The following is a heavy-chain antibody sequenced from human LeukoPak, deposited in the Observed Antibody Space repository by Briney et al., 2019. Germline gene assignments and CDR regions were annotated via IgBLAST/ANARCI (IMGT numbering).Heavy chain of an antibody. CDR2: IYYSGST. CDR3: ARGLLDGYTHPAAFDI. D-gene: IGHD5-24*01. J-gene: IGHJ3*02. Sequence: PSETLSLTRTVFGGSISSYYWSWIRQPPGKGLEWIGYIYYSGSTNYNPSLKSRVTISVDTSKNQFSLKLSSVTAADTAVYYCARGLLDGYTHPAAFDIWGQGTMVTVSS. V-gene: IGHV4-59*01. CDR1: GGSISSYY.